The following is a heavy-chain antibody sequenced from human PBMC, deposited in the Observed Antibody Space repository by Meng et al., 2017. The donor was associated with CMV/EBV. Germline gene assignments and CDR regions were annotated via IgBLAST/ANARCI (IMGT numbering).Heavy chain of an antibody. Sequence: FTSYWIGWVRQMPGKGLEWMGIIYPGDSDTRYSPSFQGQVTISADKSISTAYLQWSSLKASDTAMYYCARLRQAPAAITDKNWFDPWGQGTLVTVSS. J-gene: IGHJ5*02. CDR3: ARLRQAPAAITDKNWFDP. D-gene: IGHD2-2*02. V-gene: IGHV5-51*01. CDR2: IYPGDSDT. CDR1: FTSYW.